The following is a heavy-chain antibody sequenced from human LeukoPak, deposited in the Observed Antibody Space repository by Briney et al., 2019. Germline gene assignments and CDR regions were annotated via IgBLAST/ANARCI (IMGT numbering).Heavy chain of an antibody. V-gene: IGHV3-74*01. CDR3: AAGPAGNGHLSSY. D-gene: IGHD1-1*01. J-gene: IGHJ4*02. CDR1: GFTFNNYW. CDR2: INGDGNNV. Sequence: PGGSLRLSCAASGFTFNNYWLHWVRQVPGKGLMWVSRINGDGNNVNYADSVKGRFTISRDNAKNTLHLQMNSLRAEGTAVYYCAAGPAGNGHLSSYWGQGTRVTVSS.